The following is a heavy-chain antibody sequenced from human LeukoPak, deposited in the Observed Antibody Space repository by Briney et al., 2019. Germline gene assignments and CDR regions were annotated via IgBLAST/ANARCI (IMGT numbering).Heavy chain of an antibody. CDR1: GFTFSSYA. CDR2: ISGSGGST. CDR3: AKDVGGYSYGYYFDY. Sequence: HPGGSLRLSCAASGFTFSSYAMSWVRQAPGKGLEWGSAISGSGGSTYYADSVKGRFTISRDNSKNTLYLQMNSMRAEDTAVYYCAKDVGGYSYGYYFDYWGQGTLVTVSS. J-gene: IGHJ4*02. V-gene: IGHV3-23*01. D-gene: IGHD5-18*01.